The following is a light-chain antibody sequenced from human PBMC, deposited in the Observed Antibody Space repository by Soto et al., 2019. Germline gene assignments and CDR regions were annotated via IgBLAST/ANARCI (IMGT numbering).Light chain of an antibody. CDR3: SSYTSSSTVV. CDR2: EVS. J-gene: IGLJ2*01. CDR1: SSDVGSYNR. Sequence: QSVLTQPPSVSGSPGQSVTISCTGTSSDVGSYNRVSWYQQPPGTAPKLMIYEVSNRPSGVPDRFSGSKSVNTASLTISGLQAEDEADYYCSSYTSSSTVVFGGGTKLTVL. V-gene: IGLV2-18*02.